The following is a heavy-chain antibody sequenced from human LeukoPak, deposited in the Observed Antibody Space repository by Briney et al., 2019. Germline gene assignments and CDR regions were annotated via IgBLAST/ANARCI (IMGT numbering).Heavy chain of an antibody. J-gene: IGHJ4*02. CDR1: GFXFSSYG. V-gene: IGHV3-33*01. CDR3: ARGPEYGDYVLDY. Sequence: PGRSLRLSCAASGFXFSSYGIHWVRQAPGKGLEWVAVIWYDGSNKYYADSVKGRFTISRDNSKNTLYLQMNSLRAEDTAVYYCARGPEYGDYVLDYWGQGTLVTVSS. D-gene: IGHD4-17*01. CDR2: IWYDGSNK.